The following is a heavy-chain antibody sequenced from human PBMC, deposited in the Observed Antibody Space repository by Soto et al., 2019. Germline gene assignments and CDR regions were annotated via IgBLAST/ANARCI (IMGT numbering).Heavy chain of an antibody. D-gene: IGHD3-10*01. Sequence: PGKGLEWIGYIYYSGSTYYNPSLKSRVTISVDTSKNQFSLKLSSVTAADTAVYYCARAPVRGAPFFFFMQMTAYEIPLRSRQSCSTAPPISAFQ. CDR2: IYYSGST. J-gene: IGHJ1*01. V-gene: IGHV4-31*02. CDR3: ARAPVRGAPFFFFMQMTAYEIPLRSRQSCSTAPPISAFQ.